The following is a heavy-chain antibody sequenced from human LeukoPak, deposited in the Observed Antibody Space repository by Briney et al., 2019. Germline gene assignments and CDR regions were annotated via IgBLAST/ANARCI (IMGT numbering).Heavy chain of an antibody. Sequence: GGSLRLSCAASGFTFDNYAMTWVRQGPGKGLEWIATISGSGGSTYCADSVKGRFTIFRDNSKNMVFLQMSGLKAEDTALYYCTKVLWGLTLLSSDYWGQGTLVTVSS. CDR1: GFTFDNYA. V-gene: IGHV3-23*01. D-gene: IGHD3-16*01. CDR2: ISGSGGST. J-gene: IGHJ4*02. CDR3: TKVLWGLTLLSSDY.